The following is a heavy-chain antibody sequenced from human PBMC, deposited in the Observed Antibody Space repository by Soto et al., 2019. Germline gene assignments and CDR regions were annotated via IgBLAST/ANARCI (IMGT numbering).Heavy chain of an antibody. CDR3: ARVGFEPYYYYYYMDV. V-gene: IGHV4-59*01. CDR1: GGSISSYY. Sequence: SETLSLTCTVSGGSISSYYWSWIRQPPGKGLEWIGYIYYSGSTNYNPSLKSRVTISVDTSKNQFSLKLSSVTAADTAVYYCARVGFEPYYYYYYMDVWGKGTTVTVSS. J-gene: IGHJ6*03. CDR2: IYYSGST. D-gene: IGHD3-10*01.